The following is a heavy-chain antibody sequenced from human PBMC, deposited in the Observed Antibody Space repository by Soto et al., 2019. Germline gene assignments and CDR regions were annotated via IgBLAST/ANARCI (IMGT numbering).Heavy chain of an antibody. CDR3: ARDLNDDQPCRIFDY. V-gene: IGHV1-3*04. CDR2: VNTVNGNT. CDR1: GYSFTRHA. D-gene: IGHD1-1*01. J-gene: IGHJ4*02. Sequence: QVQLVQSGAEVKKPGASVNVSCKASGYSFTRHAMHWVRQAPGERPEWMGWVNTVNGNTKYSQKLQGRVTITKDTSATTSYMELSSLRSEDSAVYYCARDLNDDQPCRIFDYWGQGTLVTVSS.